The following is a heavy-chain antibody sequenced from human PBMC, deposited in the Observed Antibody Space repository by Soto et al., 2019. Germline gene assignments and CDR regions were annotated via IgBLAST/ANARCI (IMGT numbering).Heavy chain of an antibody. J-gene: IGHJ5*02. CDR3: ARHGGLDNWFDP. CDR2: IYYSGST. V-gene: IGHV4-39*01. CDR1: GGSISSSSYY. D-gene: IGHD3-16*01. Sequence: SETLSLTCTVSGGSISSSSYYWGWIRQPPGKGLEWIGSIYYSGSTYYNPSLKSRVTISVDTSKNQFSLKLSSVTAADTAVYYCARHGGLDNWFDPWGQGTLVTVSS.